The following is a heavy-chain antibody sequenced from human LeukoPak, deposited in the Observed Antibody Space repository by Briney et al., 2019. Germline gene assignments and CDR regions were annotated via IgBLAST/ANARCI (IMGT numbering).Heavy chain of an antibody. CDR3: ARDTRWVATRFDP. CDR2: ISAYNGNT. CDR1: GYTFTSYG. D-gene: IGHD2-21*02. Sequence: ASVKVSCKASGYTFTSYGISWVRQAPGQGLEWMGWISAYNGNTNYAQKLQGRVTVTTDTSTSTAYMELRSLRSDYTAVYYCARDTRWVATRFDPWGQGTLVTVSS. V-gene: IGHV1-18*01. J-gene: IGHJ5*02.